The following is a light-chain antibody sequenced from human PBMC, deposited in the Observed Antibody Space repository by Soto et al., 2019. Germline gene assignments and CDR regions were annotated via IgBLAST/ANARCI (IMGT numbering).Light chain of an antibody. CDR1: SSDVGAYGY. J-gene: IGLJ2*01. V-gene: IGLV2-14*01. Sequence: QSALTQPASVSGSPGQSITISCTGTSSDVGAYGYVSWYQQHPGKAPKLMIYEVSHRPSGVSNRFSGSKSGNAASLTISVLQAEDEADYYCSSYTTSSTVVFGGGTKLTVL. CDR2: EVS. CDR3: SSYTTSSTVV.